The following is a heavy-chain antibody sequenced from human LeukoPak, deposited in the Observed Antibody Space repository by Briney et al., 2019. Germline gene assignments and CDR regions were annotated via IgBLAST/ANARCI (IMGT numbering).Heavy chain of an antibody. CDR2: IYYSGST. CDR3: ARERLAVNWFDP. V-gene: IGHV4-59*01. CDR1: GGSISSYY. Sequence: PSETLSLTCTVSGGSISSYYWSWIRQPPGKGLEWIGYIYYSGSTNYNPSLKSRVTISVDTSKNQFSLELSSVTAADTAVYYCARERLAVNWFDPWGQGTLVTVSS. D-gene: IGHD4-11*01. J-gene: IGHJ5*02.